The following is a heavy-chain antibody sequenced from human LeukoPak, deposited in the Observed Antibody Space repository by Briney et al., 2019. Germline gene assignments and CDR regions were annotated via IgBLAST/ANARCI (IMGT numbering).Heavy chain of an antibody. CDR3: ARGGYRYNY. J-gene: IGHJ4*02. D-gene: IGHD5-18*01. CDR1: GFTFSSDW. Sequence: GGSLRLSCAAFGFTFSSDWMSWVRQAPGKGLEWVATIKQDGSEKYYVDSVKGRFTISRDNAKNSLYLQMNSLRAEDTAVYYCARGGYRYNYWGQGTLVTVSS. CDR2: IKQDGSEK. V-gene: IGHV3-7*04.